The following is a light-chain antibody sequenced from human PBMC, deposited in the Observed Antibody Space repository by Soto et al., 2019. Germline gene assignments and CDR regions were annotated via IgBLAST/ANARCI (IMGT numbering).Light chain of an antibody. CDR3: SSFAGSNFWV. CDR2: EVN. CDR1: SSDLGGFTS. Sequence: QSVLTQPPSASGSPGQSVIISCAGTSSDLGGFTSVSWYQQHPGKAPKLMIYEVNKRPSGVPDRFSASKSGDTASLTVSGLQAEDEADYYCSSFAGSNFWVFGGGTKLTVL. J-gene: IGLJ3*02. V-gene: IGLV2-8*01.